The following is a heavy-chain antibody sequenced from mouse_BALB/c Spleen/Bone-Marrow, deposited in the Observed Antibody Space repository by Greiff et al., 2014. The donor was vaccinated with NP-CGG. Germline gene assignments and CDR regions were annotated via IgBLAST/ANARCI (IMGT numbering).Heavy chain of an antibody. CDR1: GFTFSDYY. Sequence: EVKLVESGGGLVKPGGSLKLSCAASGFTFSDYYMYWVRQTPEKRLEWVATISDGGSYTYYPDSVKGRFTISRDIAKNNLHLQMSSLKSEDTVMYYCARDRGVQGYAMDYWGQGTSVTVSS. CDR2: ISDGGSYT. V-gene: IGHV5-4*02. CDR3: ARDRGVQGYAMDY. D-gene: IGHD2-14*01. J-gene: IGHJ4*01.